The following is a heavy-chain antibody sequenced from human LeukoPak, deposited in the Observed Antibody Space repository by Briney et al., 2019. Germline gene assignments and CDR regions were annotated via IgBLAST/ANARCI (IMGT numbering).Heavy chain of an antibody. Sequence: SETLSLTCTVSGGSISSGGYYWSWIRQHPGKGLEWIGYIYYSGSTYYNPSLKSRVTISVDTSKNQFSLKLSSVTAADTAVYYCARGGAVIFDLWGQGTMVTVSS. D-gene: IGHD3-10*01. CDR3: ARGGAVIFDL. V-gene: IGHV4-31*03. CDR2: IYYSGST. J-gene: IGHJ3*01. CDR1: GGSISSGGYY.